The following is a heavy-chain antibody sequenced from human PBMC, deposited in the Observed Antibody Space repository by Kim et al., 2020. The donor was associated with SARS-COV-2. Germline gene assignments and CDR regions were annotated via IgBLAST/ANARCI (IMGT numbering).Heavy chain of an antibody. D-gene: IGHD2-15*01. J-gene: IGHJ6*02. CDR2: IKQDGSEK. Sequence: GGSLRLSCAASGFTFSSYWMSWVRQAPGKGLEWVANIKQDGSEKYYVDSVKGRFTISRDNAKNSLYLQMNSLRAEDTAVYYCARGVVVSDISNYYYYGMDVWGQGTTVTVSS. CDR1: GFTFSSYW. CDR3: ARGVVVSDISNYYYYGMDV. V-gene: IGHV3-7*03.